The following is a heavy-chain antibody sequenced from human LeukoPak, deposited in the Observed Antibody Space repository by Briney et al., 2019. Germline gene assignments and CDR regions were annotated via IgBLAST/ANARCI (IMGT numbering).Heavy chain of an antibody. V-gene: IGHV3-9*03. D-gene: IGHD6-13*01. CDR1: GFTFDDYA. J-gene: IGHJ5*02. Sequence: PGRSLRLSCAASGFTFDDYARHWVRPAPGEGLEWVSGISWNSGSIGYADSVKGRFTISRDNAKNSLYLQMNSLRAEDMALYYCVKDAGSSWAYNGFDPWGQGTLVIVSS. CDR3: VKDAGSSWAYNGFDP. CDR2: ISWNSGSI.